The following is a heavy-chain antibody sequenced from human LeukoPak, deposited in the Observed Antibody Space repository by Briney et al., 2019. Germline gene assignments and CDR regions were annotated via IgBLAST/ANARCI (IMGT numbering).Heavy chain of an antibody. CDR1: GFSVYA. CDR2: ISGSGGST. J-gene: IGHJ4*02. D-gene: IGHD2-15*01. V-gene: IGHV3-23*01. CDR3: TKEPSTSPYCSGGSCYFEY. Sequence: GGSLRLSCAASGFSVYAMSWVRLAPGEGLEWVSVISGSGGSTKYAYFVRGRFTISIDNSKNTLYLQMNSLRDDDTAVYYCTKEPSTSPYCSGGSCYFEYWGRGTLVTVSS.